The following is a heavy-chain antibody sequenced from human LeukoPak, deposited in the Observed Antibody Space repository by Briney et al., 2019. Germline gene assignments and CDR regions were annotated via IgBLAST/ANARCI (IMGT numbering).Heavy chain of an antibody. CDR2: ISAYNGNT. CDR1: GYTFTSYG. D-gene: IGHD3-10*01. Sequence: GASVKVSCKASGYTFTSYGISWVRQAPGQGLEWMGWISAYNGNTNYAQKLQGRVTMTTDTSTSTAYMELRSLRSDDTAVYYCARVFREYYRPYYFDYWGQGTLVTVSS. V-gene: IGHV1-18*01. CDR3: ARVFREYYRPYYFDY. J-gene: IGHJ4*02.